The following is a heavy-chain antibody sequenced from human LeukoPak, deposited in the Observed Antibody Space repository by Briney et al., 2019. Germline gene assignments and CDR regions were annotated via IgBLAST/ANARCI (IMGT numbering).Heavy chain of an antibody. Sequence: ASVKVSCKASGYTFTGYYMHWVRQAPGQGLEWMGWINPNSGGTNYAQKFQGRVTMTRDTSISTAYIELSRLRSDDTAVYYCARVRYYGSGSRYYYYMDVWGKGTTVTISS. CDR2: INPNSGGT. J-gene: IGHJ6*03. CDR3: ARVRYYGSGSRYYYYMDV. V-gene: IGHV1-2*02. CDR1: GYTFTGYY. D-gene: IGHD3-10*01.